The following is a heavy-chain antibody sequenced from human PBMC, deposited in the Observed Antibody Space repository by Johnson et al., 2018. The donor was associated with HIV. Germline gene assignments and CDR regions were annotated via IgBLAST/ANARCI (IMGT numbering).Heavy chain of an antibody. J-gene: IGHJ3*02. CDR2: IGTAGDT. CDR3: ATGVGATIWEDAFDM. V-gene: IGHV3-13*01. CDR1: VFTFSSYD. D-gene: IGHD1-26*01. Sequence: VQLVESGGGLVQPGGSLRLSCAASVFTFSSYDMHWVRQATGKGLEWVSAIGTAGDTYYPGSVKGRFIISRENAKNSLYLQMNSLRVGDTAVYYCATGVGATIWEDAFDMWGQGTMVTVSS.